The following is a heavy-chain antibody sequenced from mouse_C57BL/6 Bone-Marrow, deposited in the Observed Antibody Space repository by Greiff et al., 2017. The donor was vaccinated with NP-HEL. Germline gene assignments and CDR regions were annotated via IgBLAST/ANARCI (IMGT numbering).Heavy chain of an antibody. CDR1: GYTFTSYW. CDR3: ATYGSRLLWYFDV. Sequence: QVQLQQPGAELVKPGASVKMSCKASGYTFTSYWITWVKQRPGQGLEWIGEIYPGSGSTNYNEKFKSKATLTVDTSSSTAYMQLSSLTSEDSAVYYCATYGSRLLWYFDVWGTGTTVTVSS. D-gene: IGHD1-1*01. CDR2: IYPGSGST. V-gene: IGHV1-55*01. J-gene: IGHJ1*03.